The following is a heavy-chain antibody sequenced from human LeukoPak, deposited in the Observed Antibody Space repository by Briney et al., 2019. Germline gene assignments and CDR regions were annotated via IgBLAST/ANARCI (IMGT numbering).Heavy chain of an antibody. CDR3: AKDSLADIDY. CDR1: GFTLSNYN. Sequence: GGSLRLSCAASGFTLSNYNMNWVRQPPGKGLEWVAFIRHDGSIKNYADSVKGRSTISRDNSKNTLYLQMNSLRAEDTAVYYCAKDSLADIDYWGQGTLVTVSS. CDR2: IRHDGSIK. V-gene: IGHV3-30*02. D-gene: IGHD3-16*01. J-gene: IGHJ4*02.